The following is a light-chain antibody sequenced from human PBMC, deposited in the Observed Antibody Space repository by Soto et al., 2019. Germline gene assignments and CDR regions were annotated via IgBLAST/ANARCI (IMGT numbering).Light chain of an antibody. CDR2: EVS. Sequence: QSALTQPASVSGSPGQSITISCTVTSSDVGGYNYVSWYQQHPGKAPKLVIYEVSNRPSGVSNRFSGSKSGNTASLTIFGLQAEDEADYYCSSYTSSSPLYVFGTGTKVTVL. V-gene: IGLV2-14*01. CDR1: SSDVGGYNY. J-gene: IGLJ1*01. CDR3: SSYTSSSPLYV.